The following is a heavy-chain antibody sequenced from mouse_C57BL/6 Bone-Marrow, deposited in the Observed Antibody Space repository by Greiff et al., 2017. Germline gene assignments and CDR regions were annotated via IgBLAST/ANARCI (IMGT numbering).Heavy chain of an antibody. CDR2: IYPSDSET. CDR3: ARALITTVVADYFDY. J-gene: IGHJ2*01. V-gene: IGHV1-61*01. D-gene: IGHD1-1*01. CDR1: GYTFTSYW. Sequence: VQLQQSGAELVRPGSSVKLSCKASGYTFTSYWMDWVKQRPGQGLEWIGNIYPSDSETHYNQKFKDKATLTVAKSSSPAYMQLSRLTSEDSAVYYCARALITTVVADYFDYWGQGTNLTVSS.